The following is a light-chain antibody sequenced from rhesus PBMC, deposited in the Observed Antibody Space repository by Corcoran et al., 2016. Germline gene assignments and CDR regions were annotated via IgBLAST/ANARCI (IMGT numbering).Light chain of an antibody. CDR1: QSISSW. CDR3: QQYSSSPPYS. CDR2: KAS. Sequence: DIQMTQSPSSLSASVGATVTITCRASQSISSWLAWYQQKPGKAPKRLIYKASSLPSGVPSRFRGSVAGTDFTLTSSSRQSEDFATYYCQQYSSSPPYSFGQGTKVEIK. J-gene: IGKJ2*01. V-gene: IGKV1-22*01.